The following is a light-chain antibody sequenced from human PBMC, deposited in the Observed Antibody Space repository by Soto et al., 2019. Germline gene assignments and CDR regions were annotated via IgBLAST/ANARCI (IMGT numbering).Light chain of an antibody. CDR1: QSVSSY. J-gene: IGKJ5*01. Sequence: EIVLTQSPATLSLSPGERATLSCRASQSVSSYLAWYQQKPGQAPRLLIYDASNRATGFPARFSGSGSGTDFTLTIGSLEPEDFAVYYCQQRSNWPPRITFGQGTRLEIK. V-gene: IGKV3-11*01. CDR3: QQRSNWPPRIT. CDR2: DAS.